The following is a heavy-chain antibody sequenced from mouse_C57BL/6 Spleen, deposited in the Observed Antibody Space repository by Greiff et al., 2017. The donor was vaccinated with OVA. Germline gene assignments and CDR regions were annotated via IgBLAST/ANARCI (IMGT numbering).Heavy chain of an antibody. V-gene: IGHV1-26*01. CDR1: GYTFTDYY. CDR3: ARWAAQARGFDY. J-gene: IGHJ2*01. Sequence: EVQLQQSGPELVKPGASVKISCKASGYTFTDYYMNWVKQSHGKSLEWIGDINPNNGGTSYNQKFKGKATLTVDKSSSTAYMELRSLTSEESAVYYCARWAAQARGFDYWGQGTTLTVSS. CDR2: INPNNGGT. D-gene: IGHD3-2*02.